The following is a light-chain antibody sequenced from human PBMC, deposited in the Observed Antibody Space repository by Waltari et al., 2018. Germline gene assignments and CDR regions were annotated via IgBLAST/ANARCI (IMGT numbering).Light chain of an antibody. CDR2: EVS. CDR1: HSLLHRDGKTL. CDR3: MQNRQFPT. Sequence: DVVVTQTSLSLSVTPGRPAPFSRKSRHSLLHRDGKTLLNWFLQKEGRPPQLLIYEVSNRFSGGPDRFSGSGSGTDFTLEISRVEAEDVWVYYCMQNRQFPTFGGGTKVEIK. J-gene: IGKJ4*01. V-gene: IGKV2D-29*01.